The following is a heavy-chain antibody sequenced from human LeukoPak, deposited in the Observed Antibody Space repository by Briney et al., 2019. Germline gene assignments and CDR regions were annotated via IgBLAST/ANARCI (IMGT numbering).Heavy chain of an antibody. CDR2: IIDSGGAT. V-gene: IGHV3-23*01. CDR1: GFTFSSYA. D-gene: IGHD2-15*01. J-gene: IGHJ4*02. CDR3: AKGTLRYCSGGTCYPFDY. Sequence: GGSLRLSCAASGFTFSSYAMSWVRQAPGKGLECVSRIIDSGGATYYADSVRGRFTISRVNSRNTLHLQMNSLRAEDTAVYYCAKGTLRYCSGGTCYPFDYWGQGALVTVSS.